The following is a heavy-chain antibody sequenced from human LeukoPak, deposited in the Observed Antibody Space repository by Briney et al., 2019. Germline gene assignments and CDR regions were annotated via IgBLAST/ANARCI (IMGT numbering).Heavy chain of an antibody. Sequence: GGSLRLSCAASGFAFRVDCMAGGRQAPGRGLEWVASIKPEGSVIYYGDSVKGRFTLSRDNTKNALQLQMNSVTDEDTAMYYCSKSGWDPWHWGQGNLVTVSS. CDR1: GFAFRVDC. CDR2: IKPEGSVI. J-gene: IGHJ4*02. D-gene: IGHD1-26*01. CDR3: SKSGWDPWH. V-gene: IGHV3-7*02.